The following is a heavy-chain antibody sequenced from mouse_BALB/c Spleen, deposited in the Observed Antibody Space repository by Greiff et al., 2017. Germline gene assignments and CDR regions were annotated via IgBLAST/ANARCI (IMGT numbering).Heavy chain of an antibody. CDR2: ISSGGST. J-gene: IGHJ3*01. CDR1: GFTFSSYA. V-gene: IGHV5-6-5*01. CDR3: ASLQFAY. Sequence: EVMLVESGGGLVKPGGSLKLSCAASGFTFSSYAMSWVRQTPEKRLEWVASISSGGSTYNPDGVKGRFTISRDNARNILYLQMSSLRSEDTAMYYCASLQFAYWGQGTMVTVSA. D-gene: IGHD2-10*01.